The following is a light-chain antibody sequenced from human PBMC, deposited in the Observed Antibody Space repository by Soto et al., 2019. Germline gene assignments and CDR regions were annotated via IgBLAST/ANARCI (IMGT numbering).Light chain of an antibody. V-gene: IGKV1-39*01. Sequence: DLQMTQSPSSLSASVGDRVTITCRASQTISSYLNWYQQKPGKAPKLLIYAASSLQSGVPSRFSGSGSGTDFNLTISSLQPEDFATYYCQQSHSIPYTFGQGTKLEIK. J-gene: IGKJ2*01. CDR3: QQSHSIPYT. CDR2: AAS. CDR1: QTISSY.